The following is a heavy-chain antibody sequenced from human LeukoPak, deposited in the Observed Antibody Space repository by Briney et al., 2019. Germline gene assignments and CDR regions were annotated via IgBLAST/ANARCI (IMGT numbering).Heavy chain of an antibody. D-gene: IGHD2-2*01. Sequence: SETLSLTCTVSGGSGSTSFWTWIRQPAGKGLEWIERTHESGKTHYNPSLKSRVSMSIDTSRNQFSLKLYSVTAADSAVYYCAREPPCSATSCFYTDVWGKGTTVTVSS. CDR3: AREPPCSATSCFYTDV. CDR1: GGSGSTSF. V-gene: IGHV4-4*07. CDR2: THESGKT. J-gene: IGHJ6*03.